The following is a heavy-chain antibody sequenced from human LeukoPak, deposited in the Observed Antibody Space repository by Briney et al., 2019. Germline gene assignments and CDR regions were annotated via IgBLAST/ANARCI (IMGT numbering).Heavy chain of an antibody. D-gene: IGHD6-19*01. CDR3: ATGGPGIAVAAPGD. CDR2: FDPEDGET. J-gene: IGHJ4*02. V-gene: IGHV1-24*01. CDR1: GYTLTELS. Sequence: PLASVTVSCKVSGYTLTELSMHWVRQAPGKGLEWMGGFDPEDGETIYAQKFQGRVTMTEDTSTDTAYMELSSLRSEDTAVYYCATGGPGIAVAAPGDWGQGTLVTVSS.